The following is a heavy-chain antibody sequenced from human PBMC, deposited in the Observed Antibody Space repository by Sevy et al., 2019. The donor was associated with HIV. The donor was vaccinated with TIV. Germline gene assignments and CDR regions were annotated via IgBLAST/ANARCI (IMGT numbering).Heavy chain of an antibody. CDR1: GYSISSGYY. J-gene: IGHJ2*01. Sequence: SETLSLTCTVSGYSISSGYYWGWIRQPLGKGLEWIGSIYHSGSTYYNPSLKSRVTISVDTSKNQFSLKLSSVTAADTAVYYCARGRRDDYGDYWYFDLWGRGTLVTVSS. CDR3: ARGRRDDYGDYWYFDL. V-gene: IGHV4-38-2*02. D-gene: IGHD4-17*01. CDR2: IYHSGST.